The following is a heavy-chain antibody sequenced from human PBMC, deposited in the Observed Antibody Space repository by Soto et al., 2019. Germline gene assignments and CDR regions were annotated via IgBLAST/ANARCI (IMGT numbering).Heavy chain of an antibody. J-gene: IGHJ4*02. D-gene: IGHD1-26*01. CDR3: ARDKYSGSREFDY. Sequence: PSETLSLTCAVSGYSISSGYYWGWILQPPGKGLEWIGSIYHSGSTYYNPSLKSRVTISVDTSKNQFSLKLSSVTAAGTAVYYCARDKYSGSREFDYWGQGTLVTVSS. V-gene: IGHV4-38-2*02. CDR2: IYHSGST. CDR1: GYSISSGYY.